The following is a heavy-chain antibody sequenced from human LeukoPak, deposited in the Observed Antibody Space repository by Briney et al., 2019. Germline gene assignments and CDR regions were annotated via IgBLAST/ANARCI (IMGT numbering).Heavy chain of an antibody. D-gene: IGHD6-19*01. CDR1: GFTFSSYA. CDR3: TRTNPFIAVAATPDS. V-gene: IGHV3-49*04. J-gene: IGHJ4*02. CDR2: IRSKAYGATI. Sequence: PGGSLRLSCAASGFTFSSYAMSWVRQAPGKGLEWVGFIRSKAYGATIEYAASVEGRFTISRDDSKSIAYLQMNSLKTEDTAVYYCTRTNPFIAVAATPDSWGQGTLVTVSS.